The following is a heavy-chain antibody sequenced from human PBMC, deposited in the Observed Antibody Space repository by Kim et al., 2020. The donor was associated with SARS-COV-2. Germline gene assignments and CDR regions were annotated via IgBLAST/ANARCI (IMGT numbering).Heavy chain of an antibody. Sequence: GGSLRLSCAASGFTFSNAWMSWVRQAPGKGLEWVGRIKSKTDGGTTDYAAPVKGRFTISRDDSKNTLYLQMNSLKTEDTAVYYCTTENAYYYGSGHFDYWGQGTLVTVSS. CDR1: GFTFSNAW. J-gene: IGHJ4*02. CDR2: IKSKTDGGTT. D-gene: IGHD3-10*01. CDR3: TTENAYYYGSGHFDY. V-gene: IGHV3-15*01.